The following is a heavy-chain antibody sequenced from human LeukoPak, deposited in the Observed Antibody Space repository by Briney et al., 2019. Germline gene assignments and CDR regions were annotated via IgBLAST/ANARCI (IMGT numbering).Heavy chain of an antibody. CDR2: IQHGGTT. Sequence: GGSLRLSCATSGFSFSGAWLSWVRQAPGKGLEWIGRIQHGGTTDYAAPVRGRFTISRDDSKATLYLQMNSLKTEDTAIYYCTTVTHFYLGGQGTLVTVSS. CDR3: TTVTHFYL. D-gene: IGHD2-15*01. CDR1: GFSFSGAW. J-gene: IGHJ4*02. V-gene: IGHV3-15*01.